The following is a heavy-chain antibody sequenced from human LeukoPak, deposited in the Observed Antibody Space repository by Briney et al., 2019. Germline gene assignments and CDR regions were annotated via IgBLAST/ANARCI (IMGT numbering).Heavy chain of an antibody. Sequence: GASVKVSSKASGYTFTSYGISWVRQAPGQGLEWMGWISAYNGNTNYAQKLQGRVTMTTDTSTSTAYMELRSLRSDDTAVYYCARDHMGGSYLHFQHWGQGTLVTVSS. CDR1: GYTFTSYG. J-gene: IGHJ1*01. D-gene: IGHD1-26*01. CDR2: ISAYNGNT. V-gene: IGHV1-18*01. CDR3: ARDHMGGSYLHFQH.